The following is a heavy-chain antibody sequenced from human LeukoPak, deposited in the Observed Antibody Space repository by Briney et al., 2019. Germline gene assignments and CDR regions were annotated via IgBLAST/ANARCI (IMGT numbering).Heavy chain of an antibody. V-gene: IGHV3-21*01. CDR2: ISSSSSYI. J-gene: IGHJ4*02. Sequence: PGGSLRLSCAASGFTVTNDCMSWVRQAPGKGLEWVSSISSSSSYIYYADSVKGRFTISRDNAKNSLYLQMNSLRAEDTAVYYCARARDGYDYWGQGTLVTVSS. CDR1: GFTVTNDC. D-gene: IGHD5-24*01. CDR3: ARARDGYDY.